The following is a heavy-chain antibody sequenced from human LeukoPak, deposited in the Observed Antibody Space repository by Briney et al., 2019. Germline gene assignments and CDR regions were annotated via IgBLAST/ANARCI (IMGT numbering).Heavy chain of an antibody. CDR3: AKDDCSSTSCSVDY. Sequence: PGGSLSLSCAASGFTFDDYAMHWVRQAPGKGLEWVSGISWNSGSIGYADSVKGRFTISRDNAKNSLYLQMNSLRAEDTALYYCAKDDCSSTSCSVDYWGQGTLVTVSS. V-gene: IGHV3-9*01. D-gene: IGHD2-2*01. CDR2: ISWNSGSI. J-gene: IGHJ4*02. CDR1: GFTFDDYA.